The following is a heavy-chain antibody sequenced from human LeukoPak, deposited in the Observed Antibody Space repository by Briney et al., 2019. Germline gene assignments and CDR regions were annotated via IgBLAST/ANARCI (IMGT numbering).Heavy chain of an antibody. CDR2: ISSSSSYI. D-gene: IGHD3-16*02. J-gene: IGHJ4*02. CDR1: GFTFSSYS. V-gene: IGHV3-21*01. Sequence: GGSLRLSCAASGFTFSSYSMNWVRQAPGKGLEWVSSISSSSSYIYYADSVKGRFTISRDNAKNSLYLQMNSLRAEDTAVYYCAREGIDYVWGSYRYLYYFDYWGLGTLVTVSS. CDR3: AREGIDYVWGSYRYLYYFDY.